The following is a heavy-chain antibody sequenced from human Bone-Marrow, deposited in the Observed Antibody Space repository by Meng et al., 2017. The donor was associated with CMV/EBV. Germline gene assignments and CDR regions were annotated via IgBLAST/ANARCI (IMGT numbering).Heavy chain of an antibody. J-gene: IGHJ5*02. V-gene: IGHV1-8*01. CDR2: MKPNSGNT. D-gene: IGHD3-3*01. CDR1: TACD. CDR3: ARTRLDYDFWSGYSTGQFDP. Sequence: TACDDNRVRQANGEGHEWMGWMKPNSGNTGYAQEYQGRLTVTRNRSISTAYMELSSMRSEDTAVYYCARTRLDYDFWSGYSTGQFDPWDQGTLVTVSS.